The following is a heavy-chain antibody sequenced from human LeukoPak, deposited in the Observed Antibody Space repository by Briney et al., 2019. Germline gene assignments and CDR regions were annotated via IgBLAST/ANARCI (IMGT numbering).Heavy chain of an antibody. V-gene: IGHV1-18*01. CDR1: GYTFTSYG. J-gene: IGHJ6*03. CDR3: ARDRGSGYLEGPYMDV. CDR2: INAYNGNT. D-gene: IGHD5-12*01. Sequence: ASVKLSCKASGYTFTSYGISWVRQAPGQGLEWMGWINAYNGNTNYAQKLQGRVTMTTDTSTSTAYMELRSLRCDETAVYYCARDRGSGYLEGPYMDVWGKGTTVTVSS.